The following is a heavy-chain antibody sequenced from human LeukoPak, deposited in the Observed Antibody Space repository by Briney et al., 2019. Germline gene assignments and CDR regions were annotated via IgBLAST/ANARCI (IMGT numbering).Heavy chain of an antibody. D-gene: IGHD2-15*01. CDR2: IYHSGST. J-gene: IGHJ4*02. V-gene: IGHV4-30-2*01. CDR1: GGSISSGGYS. CDR3: ARGRGYCSGGSCYGDY. Sequence: SETLSLTCAVSGGSISSGGYSWSWIRQPPGKGLEWIGYIYHSGSTYYNPSLKSRVTISVDRSKNQFSLKLSSVTAADTAVYYCARGRGYCSGGSCYGDYWGQGTLVTVSS.